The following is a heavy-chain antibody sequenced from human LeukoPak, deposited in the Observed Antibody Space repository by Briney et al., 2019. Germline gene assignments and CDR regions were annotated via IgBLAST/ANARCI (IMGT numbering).Heavy chain of an antibody. Sequence: SETLSLTCAVYGGSFSGYYWSWIRQPPGKGLEWIGEINHSGSTIYNPSLKSRVTISVDTSKNQFSLKLSSVTAADTAVYYCARGWGYSGSYYYFDYWGQGTLVTVSS. CDR1: GGSFSGYY. CDR2: INHSGST. D-gene: IGHD1-26*01. J-gene: IGHJ4*02. CDR3: ARGWGYSGSYYYFDY. V-gene: IGHV4-34*01.